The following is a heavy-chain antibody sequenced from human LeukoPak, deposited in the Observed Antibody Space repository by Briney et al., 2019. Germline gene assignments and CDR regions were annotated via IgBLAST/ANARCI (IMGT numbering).Heavy chain of an antibody. J-gene: IGHJ4*02. CDR2: ISAYNDNT. CDR1: GYTFTSYG. Sequence: ASVKVSCKASGYTFTSYGISWVRQAPGQGLEWMGWISAYNDNTNYAQKLQGRVTMTTDTFTNTAYMELRSLRSDDTAVYYCARDDLHGDLDFDYGGQGTLVTVSP. D-gene: IGHD4-17*01. V-gene: IGHV1-18*04. CDR3: ARDDLHGDLDFDY.